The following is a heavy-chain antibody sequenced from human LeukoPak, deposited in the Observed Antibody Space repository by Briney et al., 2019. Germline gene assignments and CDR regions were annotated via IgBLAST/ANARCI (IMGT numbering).Heavy chain of an antibody. CDR2: IYYSGST. J-gene: IGHJ4*02. V-gene: IGHV4-59*08. Sequence: PSETLPLTCTVSGGSISSYHWSWIRQPQGKGLEWIGYIYYSGSTNYNPSLKSRVTISVDTSKNQFSLKLSSVTAADTAVYYCARLYSSGWYYFDYWGQGTLVTVSS. D-gene: IGHD6-19*01. CDR3: ARLYSSGWYYFDY. CDR1: GGSISSYH.